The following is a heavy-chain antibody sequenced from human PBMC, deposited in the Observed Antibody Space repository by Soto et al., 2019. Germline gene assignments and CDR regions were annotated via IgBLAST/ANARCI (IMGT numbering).Heavy chain of an antibody. CDR1: GGTFSSYT. V-gene: IGHV1-69*02. D-gene: IGHD2-21*01. CDR2: IIPILGIA. CDR3: AGQIVRRAFDI. J-gene: IGHJ3*02. Sequence: QVQLVQSGAEVKKPGSSVKVSCKASGGTFSSYTISWVRQAPGQGLEWMGRIIPILGIANYAQKFQGRVTITADKSTSTVYMELSSLRSEDTAVYYYAGQIVRRAFDIWGQGTMVTVSS.